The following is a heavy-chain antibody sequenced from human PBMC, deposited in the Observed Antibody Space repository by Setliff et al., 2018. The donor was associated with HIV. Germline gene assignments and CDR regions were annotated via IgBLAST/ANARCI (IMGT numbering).Heavy chain of an antibody. CDR3: AKAHDYRYWYFDL. CDR2: ISGRGGST. J-gene: IGHJ2*01. CDR1: GFIFSSYA. Sequence: GESLKISCAASGFIFSSYAMSWVRQAPGKGLEWVSGISGRGGSTFYADSVKGRFTISRDNSKNTLYLQLNSLRAEDTAVYYCAKAHDYRYWYFDLWGRGTLVTVSS. D-gene: IGHD4-17*01. V-gene: IGHV3-23*01.